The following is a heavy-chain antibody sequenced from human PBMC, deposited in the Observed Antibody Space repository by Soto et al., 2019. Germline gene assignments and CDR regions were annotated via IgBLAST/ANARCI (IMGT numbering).Heavy chain of an antibody. CDR1: GYTFSSYG. V-gene: IGHV1-18*04. CDR3: ARSAMAGDYYYYGMDV. Sequence: ASVKVSCKASGYTFSSYGITWARQAPGQGLEWMGWISVYSGKTSYAQKLQDRVTMSTDTSTSTAYMELRSLRSDDTAFYYCARSAMAGDYYYYGMDVWGRGTTVTVSS. CDR2: ISVYSGKT. D-gene: IGHD6-19*01. J-gene: IGHJ6*02.